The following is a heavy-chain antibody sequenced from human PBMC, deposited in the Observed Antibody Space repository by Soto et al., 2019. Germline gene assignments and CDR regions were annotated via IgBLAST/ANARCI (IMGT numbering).Heavy chain of an antibody. J-gene: IGHJ4*02. V-gene: IGHV3-73*01. Sequence: PGGSLRLPCAASGFTFSDSAKHRDRHAFGKGLEWVGRIRSKPNSYATTYAAAVKGRFTISRDDSTNTAYLQMNTLKTEDTALYYGTRFKHCSGYYFDVWGQGAQVTVSS. CDR3: TRFKHCSGYYFDV. D-gene: IGHD2-15*01. CDR1: GFTFSDSA. CDR2: IRSKPNSYAT.